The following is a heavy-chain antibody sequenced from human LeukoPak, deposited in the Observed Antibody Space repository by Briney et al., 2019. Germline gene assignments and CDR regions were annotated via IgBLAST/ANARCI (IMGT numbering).Heavy chain of an antibody. CDR1: GGTFSSYA. J-gene: IGHJ4*02. D-gene: IGHD4-23*01. V-gene: IGHV1-69*13. CDR2: IIPIFGTA. Sequence: SVKVSCKASGGTFSSYAISWVRQAPGQGLEWMGGIIPIFGTANYAQKFQGRVTITADESTSTAYMELSSLRSEDTAVYYCARDLYYGDKIGYWGQGTLVTVSS. CDR3: ARDLYYGDKIGY.